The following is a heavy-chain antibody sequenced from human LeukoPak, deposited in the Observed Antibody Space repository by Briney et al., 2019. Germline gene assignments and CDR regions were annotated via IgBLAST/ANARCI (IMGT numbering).Heavy chain of an antibody. J-gene: IGHJ6*03. CDR2: IIPIFGTA. D-gene: IGHD3-22*01. Sequence: SVKVSCKASGGTFSSYAIRWVRQAPGQGLEWMGGIIPIFGTANYAQKFQGRVTITTDESTSTAYMELSSLRSEDTAVYYCARGHNSGYDMYYYDAYYYYYMDVWGKGTTVTVSS. V-gene: IGHV1-69*05. CDR1: GGTFSSYA. CDR3: ARGHNSGYDMYYYDAYYYYYMDV.